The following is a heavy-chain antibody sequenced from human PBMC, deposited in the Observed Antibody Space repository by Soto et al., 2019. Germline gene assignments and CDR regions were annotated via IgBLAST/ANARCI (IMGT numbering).Heavy chain of an antibody. D-gene: IGHD4-17*01. CDR3: ARASTTVTTLDY. CDR2: IYHSGST. CDR1: GGSIRSGGYS. Sequence: SETLCLTCAVVGGSIRSGGYSRSWIRQPPGKGLEWIGYIYHSGSTYYNPSLKSRVTISVDRSKNQFPLKLSSVTAADTAVYYCARASTTVTTLDYWGQGTLVTVSS. J-gene: IGHJ4*02. V-gene: IGHV4-30-2*01.